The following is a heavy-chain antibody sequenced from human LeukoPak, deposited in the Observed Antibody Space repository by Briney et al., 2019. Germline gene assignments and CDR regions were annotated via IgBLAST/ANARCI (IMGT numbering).Heavy chain of an antibody. D-gene: IGHD3-22*01. CDR2: IKQDGSEK. J-gene: IGHJ4*02. Sequence: GGSLRLSCAASGFTFSSYWMSWVRQAPGKGLEWVANIKQDGSEKYYVDSVKGRFTISRDNAKNSLYLQMNSLRAEDTAVYYCXXXXXXXSXYYVEYYFDYWGQGTLVTVSS. CDR3: XXXXXXXSXYYVEYYFDY. V-gene: IGHV3-7*01. CDR1: GFTFSSYW.